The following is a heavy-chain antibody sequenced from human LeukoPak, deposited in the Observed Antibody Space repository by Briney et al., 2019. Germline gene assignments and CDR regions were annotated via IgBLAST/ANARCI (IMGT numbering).Heavy chain of an antibody. V-gene: IGHV1-2*06. CDR2: INLNSGGT. D-gene: IGHD3-10*01. CDR3: ARRGLVVRRVMRDY. J-gene: IGHJ4*02. CDR1: GYTFTGYY. Sequence: ASVKVSCKASGYTFTGYYMHWVRQAPGQGLEWMGRINLNSGGTNYAQKFQGRVTVTRDTSISTAYMELSRLRSDDTAVYYCARRGLVVRRVMRDYWGQGTLVAVSS.